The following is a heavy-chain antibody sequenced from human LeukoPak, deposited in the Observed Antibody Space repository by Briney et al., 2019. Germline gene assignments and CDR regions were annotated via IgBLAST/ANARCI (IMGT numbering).Heavy chain of an antibody. V-gene: IGHV3-66*01. CDR1: GFAVSSNH. Sequence: GGSLRLSCAASGFAVSSNHMSWVRQAPGKGLEWVSVIYSGGNTHYADSVKGRFTISRDNSKNTLYLQMNSLRAEDTAVYYCARAGRAVAGTHYYYGMDVWGQGTTVTVSS. CDR3: ARAGRAVAGTHYYYGMDV. CDR2: IYSGGNT. D-gene: IGHD6-19*01. J-gene: IGHJ6*02.